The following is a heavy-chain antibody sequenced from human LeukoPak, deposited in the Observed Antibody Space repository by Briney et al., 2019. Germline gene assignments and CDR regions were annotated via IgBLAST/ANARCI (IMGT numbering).Heavy chain of an antibody. CDR2: IKQDGSEK. V-gene: IGHV3-7*01. CDR1: GFTFSSYW. Sequence: SGGSLRLSCAASGFTFSSYWMSWVRQAPGKGLEWVANIKQDGSEKYYVDSVKGRFTISRDNAKNSLYLQMNSLRAEDTAVYYCARLDTAMVNAFDIWGQGTMVTVSS. J-gene: IGHJ3*02. D-gene: IGHD5-18*01. CDR3: ARLDTAMVNAFDI.